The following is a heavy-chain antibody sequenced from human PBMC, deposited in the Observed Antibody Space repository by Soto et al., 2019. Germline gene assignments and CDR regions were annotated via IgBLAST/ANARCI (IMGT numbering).Heavy chain of an antibody. J-gene: IGHJ3*02. Sequence: PGGSLRLSCAASGFTFSSYSMNWVRQAPGKGLEWVSYISSSSSTIYYADSVKGRFTISRDNAKNSLYLQMNSLRAEDTAVYYCAREGGDYLENAFDIWGQGTMVTVSS. CDR3: AREGGDYLENAFDI. CDR2: ISSSSSTI. D-gene: IGHD4-17*01. V-gene: IGHV3-48*01. CDR1: GFTFSSYS.